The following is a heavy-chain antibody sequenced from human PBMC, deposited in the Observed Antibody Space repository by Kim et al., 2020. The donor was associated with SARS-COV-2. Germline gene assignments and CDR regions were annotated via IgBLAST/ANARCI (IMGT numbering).Heavy chain of an antibody. D-gene: IGHD6-6*01. Sequence: GGSLRLSCAASGFTVSRNYMSWVRQAPGKGLEWVSVIYSGGSTYYADSVKSRFTISRDNSKNTLYLQMNSLRAEDTAVYYCARGIAARSSFDYWGQGTLGSDSS. CDR3: ARGIAARSSFDY. CDR2: IYSGGST. J-gene: IGHJ4*02. CDR1: GFTVSRNY. V-gene: IGHV3-66*01.